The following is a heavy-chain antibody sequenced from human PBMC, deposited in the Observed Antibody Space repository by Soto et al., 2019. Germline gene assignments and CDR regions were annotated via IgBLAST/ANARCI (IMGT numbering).Heavy chain of an antibody. CDR1: GGSISSYY. J-gene: IGHJ4*02. Sequence: SETLSLTCTVSGGSISSYYWSWIRQPPGKGLEWIGYIYYSGSTHYNPPLKSRVTISLDTSKNQFSLNLRSVTAADTAVYYCASMGYHYGSGSYPLAYCGQGTLVTVSS. CDR3: ASMGYHYGSGSYPLAY. D-gene: IGHD3-10*01. V-gene: IGHV4-59*08. CDR2: IYYSGST.